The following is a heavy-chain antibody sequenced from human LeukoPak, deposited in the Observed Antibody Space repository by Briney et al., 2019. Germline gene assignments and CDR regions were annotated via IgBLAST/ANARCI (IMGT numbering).Heavy chain of an antibody. J-gene: IGHJ6*03. Sequence: SETLSLTCTVSGGSISSYYWSWIRQPPGKGLEWIGYIYYSGSTNYNPSLKSRVTISVDTSKNQFSLKLSSVTAADTAVYYCARSVEGYCSGTSCYYYYYYMDVWGKGTTVTVSS. CDR1: GGSISSYY. D-gene: IGHD2-15*01. V-gene: IGHV4-59*01. CDR2: IYYSGST. CDR3: ARSVEGYCSGTSCYYYYYYMDV.